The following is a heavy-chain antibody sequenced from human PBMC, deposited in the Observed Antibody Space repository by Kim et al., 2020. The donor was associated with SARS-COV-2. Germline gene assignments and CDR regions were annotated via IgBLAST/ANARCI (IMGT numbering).Heavy chain of an antibody. D-gene: IGHD6-19*01. J-gene: IGHJ5*02. V-gene: IGHV3-48*02. CDR2: ISSSSSTI. CDR3: ARGRVAVAGTARHDNWFDP. Sequence: GGSLRLSCAASGFTFSSYSMNWVRQAPGKGLEWVSYISSSSSTIYYADSVKGRFTISRDNAKNSLYLQMNSLRDEDTAVYYCARGRVAVAGTARHDNWFDPWGQGTLVTVSS. CDR1: GFTFSSYS.